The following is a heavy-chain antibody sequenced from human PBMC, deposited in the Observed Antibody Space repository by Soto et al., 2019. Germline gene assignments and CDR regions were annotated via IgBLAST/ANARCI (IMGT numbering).Heavy chain of an antibody. D-gene: IGHD6-13*01. CDR2: IWYDGSNK. J-gene: IGHJ4*02. CDR3: ARDWIAAADRGDY. CDR1: GFTFSSYG. Sequence: PGGSLRLSCAASGFTFSSYGMHWVRQAPGKGLEWVAVIWYDGSNKYYADSVKGRFTISRDNSKNTLYLQMNSLRAEDTAVYYCARDWIAAADRGDYWGQGTLVTVSS. V-gene: IGHV3-33*01.